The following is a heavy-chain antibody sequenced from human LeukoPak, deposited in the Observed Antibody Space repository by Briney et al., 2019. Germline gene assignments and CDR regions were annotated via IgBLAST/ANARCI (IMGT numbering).Heavy chain of an antibody. CDR1: GFTFSSYW. CDR3: ARGNYYGQDY. CDR2: INSDGSTT. Sequence: GGSLRLSCGASGFTFSSYWMHWVRHAPGKGLVWISRINSDGSTTSYADSVKGRFTISRDNAKNTLYLQMNSLRAEDTAVFYCARGNYYGQDYWGQGTLVTVSS. D-gene: IGHD3-10*01. J-gene: IGHJ4*02. V-gene: IGHV3-74*01.